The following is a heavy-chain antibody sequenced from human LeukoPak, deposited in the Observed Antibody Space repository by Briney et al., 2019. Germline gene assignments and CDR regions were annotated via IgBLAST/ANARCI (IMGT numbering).Heavy chain of an antibody. CDR3: ARPRGYSYGYVDY. V-gene: IGHV3-21*01. D-gene: IGHD5-18*01. CDR2: ISSSSSYI. J-gene: IGHJ4*02. CDR1: GFTFSSYS. Sequence: PGGSLRLSCAASGFTFSSYSMNWVRQAPGKGLEWVSSISSSSSYIYYADSVKGRFTISRDNAKNSLYLQMNSLRAEDTAVYYCARPRGYSYGYVDYWGQRTLVTVSS.